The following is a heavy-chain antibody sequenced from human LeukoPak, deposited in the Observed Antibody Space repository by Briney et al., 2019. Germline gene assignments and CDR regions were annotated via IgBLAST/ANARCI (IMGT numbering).Heavy chain of an antibody. CDR2: INPNSGGT. CDR1: GYTFTGYY. Sequence: GASVKVSCKASGYTFTGYYMHWVRQAPGQGLEWMGWINPNSGGTNYAQKFQGRVTMTRNTSISTAYMELSSLRSEDTAVYYCARGLIVGATFHYWGQGTLVTVSS. J-gene: IGHJ4*02. D-gene: IGHD1-26*01. CDR3: ARGLIVGATFHY. V-gene: IGHV1-2*02.